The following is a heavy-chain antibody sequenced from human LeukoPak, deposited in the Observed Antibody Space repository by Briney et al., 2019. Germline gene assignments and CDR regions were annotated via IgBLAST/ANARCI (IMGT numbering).Heavy chain of an antibody. J-gene: IGHJ4*02. D-gene: IGHD3-3*01. V-gene: IGHV4-59*01. CDR2: VFHTGNT. CDR3: ARATVTYDFWSGYPSYFDS. CDR1: GGSISSYY. Sequence: PSETLSLTCTVSGGSISSYYWSWIRQPPGKGPEWIGNVFHTGNTNYSPSLRSRVTISLDTSKNQFSLSLRSVTAADTAVYYCARATVTYDFWSGYPSYFDSWGQGTLVTVSS.